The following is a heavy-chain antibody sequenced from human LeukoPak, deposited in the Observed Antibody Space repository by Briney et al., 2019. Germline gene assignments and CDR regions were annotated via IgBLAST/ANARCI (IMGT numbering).Heavy chain of an antibody. V-gene: IGHV4-4*07. CDR2: LYTNGTV. Sequence: SETLSLTCSVSGASITRYYWTWIRQPVGKGLEWFGRLYTNGTVNYNPSLRSRVTMSRDTSRNQFSLKLTSVAAADTAVYYCARLLGSSGYAGDWYFDLWGPGALVTVSS. CDR3: ARLLGSSGYAGDWYFDL. J-gene: IGHJ2*01. D-gene: IGHD3-22*01. CDR1: GASITRYY.